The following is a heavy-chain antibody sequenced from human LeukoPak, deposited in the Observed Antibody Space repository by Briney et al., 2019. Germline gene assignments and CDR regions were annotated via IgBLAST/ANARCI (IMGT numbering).Heavy chain of an antibody. CDR3: ARGRDSCGFPYYFDY. CDR2: ISGYNGYT. CDR1: GYTFTNYG. D-gene: IGHD3-22*01. J-gene: IGHJ4*02. V-gene: IGHV1-18*01. Sequence: ASVKVSCKASGYTFTNYGISWVGQAPGQGLEWMGWISGYNGYTNYAQKLQGRVTMTTDTSTSTAYMEVRSLRSDDTAVYYCARGRDSCGFPYYFDYWGQGTLVTVSS.